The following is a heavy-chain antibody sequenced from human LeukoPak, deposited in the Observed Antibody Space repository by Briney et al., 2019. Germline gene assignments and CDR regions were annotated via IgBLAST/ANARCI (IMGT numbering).Heavy chain of an antibody. CDR3: ARWGGSGGYVY. CDR2: ISHSGST. J-gene: IGHJ4*02. CDR1: VAPFSGYY. D-gene: IGHD3-16*01. Sequence: SETLSLTCAVHVAPFSGYYWTGIRQPPGKGLEGIGEISHSGSTKYNPSLKSRVTISVDTSKNQFSLKLSAVTAADTAVYYCARWGGSGGYVYWGQGTLVTVSS. V-gene: IGHV4-34*01.